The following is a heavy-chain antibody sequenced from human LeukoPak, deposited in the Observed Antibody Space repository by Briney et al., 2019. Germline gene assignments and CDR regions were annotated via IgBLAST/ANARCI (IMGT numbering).Heavy chain of an antibody. D-gene: IGHD3-22*01. Sequence: GGSLRLSCAASGFTFSSYSMNWVRQAPGKGLEWVSSISSSSSYIYYADSVKGRFTISRDNAKNSLYLQMNSLRAEDTDVYYCARPFNSYYYDSSGYYPYFDYWGQGTLVTVSS. CDR2: ISSSSSYI. CDR3: ARPFNSYYYDSSGYYPYFDY. CDR1: GFTFSSYS. V-gene: IGHV3-21*01. J-gene: IGHJ4*02.